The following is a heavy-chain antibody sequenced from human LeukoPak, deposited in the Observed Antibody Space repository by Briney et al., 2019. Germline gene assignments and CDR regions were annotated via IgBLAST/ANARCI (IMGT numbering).Heavy chain of an antibody. J-gene: IGHJ5*02. D-gene: IGHD2-15*01. CDR2: INPNSGGT. CDR1: GYTFTGYY. V-gene: IGHV1-2*02. Sequence: GASVKVSCKASGYTFTGYYMRWVRQAPGQGLEWMGWINPNSGGTNYAQKFQGRVTMTRDTSISTAYMELSRLRSDDTAVYYCARDERLLYCSGGRCGYNWFDPWGQGTLVTVSS. CDR3: ARDERLLYCSGGRCGYNWFDP.